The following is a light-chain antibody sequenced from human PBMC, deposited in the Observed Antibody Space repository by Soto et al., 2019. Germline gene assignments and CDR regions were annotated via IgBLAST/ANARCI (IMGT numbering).Light chain of an antibody. CDR2: GAS. J-gene: IGKJ2*01. Sequence: EIVLTQSPATLSVSPGERATLSCRASRSVSSNLAWYQQKPGQAPRLLIYGASTRATGVPARFSGSGSGTEFNLTISSLQSEDFAVYYCQQYSYWHPDPFGQGTKLEIK. V-gene: IGKV3-15*01. CDR3: QQYSYWHPDP. CDR1: RSVSSN.